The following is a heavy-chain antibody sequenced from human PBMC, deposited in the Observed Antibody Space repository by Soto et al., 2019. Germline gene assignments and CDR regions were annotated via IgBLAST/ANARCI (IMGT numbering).Heavy chain of an antibody. D-gene: IGHD6-19*01. CDR2: MNQSGST. CDR3: AAAVAGRGDFDY. V-gene: IGHV4-34*01. J-gene: IGHJ4*02. Sequence: VQLQQWGAELLKPSETLSLTCVVYGGSFSGYYWGWIRQPPGKGLEWIGDMNQSGSTSYNPSLKSRVTISVDTSKNQFSLKLSSVTAADTAVYYCAAAVAGRGDFDYWGQGTLVTVSS. CDR1: GGSFSGYY.